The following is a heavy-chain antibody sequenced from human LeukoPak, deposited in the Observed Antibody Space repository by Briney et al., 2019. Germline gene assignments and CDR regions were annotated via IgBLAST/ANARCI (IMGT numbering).Heavy chain of an antibody. J-gene: IGHJ4*02. Sequence: GSSVKVSCKASGDTFNLFAISWVRQAPGQGLEWMGRIIPILERVNYAQRFQDRVTISADESTSTAYMELSSLRSEDTAVYYCAREEYYYDSSGYYYASFDYWGQGTLVTVSS. CDR1: GDTFNLFA. CDR2: IIPILERV. V-gene: IGHV1-69*11. D-gene: IGHD3-22*01. CDR3: AREEYYYDSSGYYYASFDY.